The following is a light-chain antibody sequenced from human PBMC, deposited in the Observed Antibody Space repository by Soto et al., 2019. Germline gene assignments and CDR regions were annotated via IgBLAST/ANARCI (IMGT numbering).Light chain of an antibody. CDR1: QSVSSSY. Sequence: EIVLTQSPGTLSLSPGERATLSCRASQSVSSSYLAWYQQKPGQAPRLLIYGASTRATGIPARFSGSGSGTEFTITISSLQSEDFAVYYCQQYNNCPPWTFGQGNKVDIK. J-gene: IGKJ1*01. V-gene: IGKV3-15*01. CDR2: GAS. CDR3: QQYNNCPPWT.